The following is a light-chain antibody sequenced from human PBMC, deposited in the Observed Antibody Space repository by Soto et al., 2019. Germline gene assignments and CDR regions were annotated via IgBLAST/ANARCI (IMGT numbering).Light chain of an antibody. CDR1: QNINSN. CDR3: HQYHNRPPYT. CDR2: SAS. Sequence: EIVMTQSPATLSVSPGDRATLSCRASQNINSNVAWYQQSPGQAPRLLLYSASTRAAGIPARFSGSWSGTEFTIIIISLQSDDFAVYYYHQYHNRPPYTFGQGTNLDIK. V-gene: IGKV3-15*01. J-gene: IGKJ2*01.